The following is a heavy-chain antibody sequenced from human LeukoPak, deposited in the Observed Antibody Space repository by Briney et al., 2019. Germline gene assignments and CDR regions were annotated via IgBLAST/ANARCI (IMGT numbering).Heavy chain of an antibody. CDR3: ASYQNGYSYDFDY. Sequence: GGSLRLSRAASGFTFSDYYMSWIRQAPGKGLEWVSYISSSGSTIYYADSVKGRFTISRDNAKNSLYLQMNSLRAEDTAVYYCASYQNGYSYDFDYWGQGTLVTVSS. J-gene: IGHJ4*02. CDR2: ISSSGSTI. D-gene: IGHD5-18*01. CDR1: GFTFSDYY. V-gene: IGHV3-11*01.